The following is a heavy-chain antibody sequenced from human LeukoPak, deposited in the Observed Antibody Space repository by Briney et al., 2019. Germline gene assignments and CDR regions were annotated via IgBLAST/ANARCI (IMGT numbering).Heavy chain of an antibody. CDR2: ISWNSGSI. CDR3: AKEGKDLDDFDY. Sequence: GRSLRLSCAASGFTFDDYAMHWVRQAPGQGLEWVSGISWNSGSIGYADSVKGRFTISRDNAKNSLYLQMNSLRAEDTALYYCAKEGKDLDDFDYWGQGTLVTVSS. V-gene: IGHV3-9*01. CDR1: GFTFDDYA. J-gene: IGHJ4*02.